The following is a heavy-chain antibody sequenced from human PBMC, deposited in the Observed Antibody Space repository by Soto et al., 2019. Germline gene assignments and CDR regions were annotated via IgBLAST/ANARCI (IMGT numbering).Heavy chain of an antibody. CDR2: INHSGST. CDR3: ARKSLTRSAVVVPAAPSRVYNWFDP. D-gene: IGHD2-2*01. V-gene: IGHV4-34*01. CDR1: GGSFSGYY. J-gene: IGHJ5*02. Sequence: SETLSLTCAVYGGSFSGYYWSWIRQPPGKGLEWIGEINHSGSTNYNPSLKSRVTISVDTSKNQFSLKLSSVTAADTAVYYCARKSLTRSAVVVPAAPSRVYNWFDPWGQGTLVTVSS.